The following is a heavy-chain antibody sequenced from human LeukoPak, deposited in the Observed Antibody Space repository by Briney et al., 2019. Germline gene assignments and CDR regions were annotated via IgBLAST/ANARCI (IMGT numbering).Heavy chain of an antibody. J-gene: IGHJ4*02. CDR1: GYTFSSYA. CDR2: ISGSGGST. D-gene: IGHD3-22*01. Sequence: PGGSLRLSCAASGYTFSSYAMSWVRQAPGKGLEWVSAISGSGGSTYYADSVKGRFTISRDNSKNTLYLQMNSLRAEDTAVYYCAKGYQIYYYDNSGLGYWGRGNLCSVSS. V-gene: IGHV3-23*01. CDR3: AKGYQIYYYDNSGLGY.